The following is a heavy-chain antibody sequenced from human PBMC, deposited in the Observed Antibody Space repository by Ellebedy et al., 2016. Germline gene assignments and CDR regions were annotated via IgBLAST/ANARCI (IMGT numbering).Heavy chain of an antibody. J-gene: IGHJ6*02. CDR3: AGNPVRFVSLGLDV. Sequence: ASVKVSCKVSGYTFSSYDIHWVRQATGQGLEWMGWMNPNSGNAAYAQKFQGRVTMTRNASISTAYLELSSMRPDDTAVYYCAGNPVRFVSLGLDVWGQGTTVIVSS. D-gene: IGHD3-10*01. V-gene: IGHV1-8*01. CDR1: GYTFSSYD. CDR2: MNPNSGNA.